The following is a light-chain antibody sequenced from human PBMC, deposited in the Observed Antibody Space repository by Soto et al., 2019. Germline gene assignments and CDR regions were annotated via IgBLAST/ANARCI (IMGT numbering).Light chain of an antibody. V-gene: IGKV1-16*01. J-gene: IGKJ1*01. CDR3: QQYNSHRA. Sequence: DIQMTQSTSSLSASVGDRVAITCRASQSITSHLHWYQQTLGKAPKLLIYTGSSLQSGVPSRFSGSGSGTDFTLTINSLQPEDFATYYCQQYNSHRAFGQGTKVDIK. CDR1: QSITSH. CDR2: TGS.